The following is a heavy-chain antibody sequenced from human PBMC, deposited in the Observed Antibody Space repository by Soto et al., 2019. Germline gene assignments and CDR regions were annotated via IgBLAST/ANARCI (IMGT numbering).Heavy chain of an antibody. D-gene: IGHD1-26*01. Sequence: QVQLVQSGAEVKKPGASVKVSCKASGYIFTSYGISWVRQAPGQGLEWMGWSSTYKGNTNYAQQFQGRVTMTTDTSTTTAHKELRSLRSDDTAVYYCARGGTQYSGGSDTWFDPWGQGTLVTVSS. CDR1: GYIFTSYG. V-gene: IGHV1-18*01. J-gene: IGHJ5*02. CDR2: SSTYKGNT. CDR3: ARGGTQYSGGSDTWFDP.